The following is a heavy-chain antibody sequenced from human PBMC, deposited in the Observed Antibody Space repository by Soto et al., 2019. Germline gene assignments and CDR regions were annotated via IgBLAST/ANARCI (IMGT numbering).Heavy chain of an antibody. CDR3: ARDYFGSGSYPDPFDY. V-gene: IGHV3-48*02. CDR2: IGSSKSTI. CDR1: GFTFSSYS. Sequence: GGSLRLSCAASGFTFSSYSMNWVRQAPGKGLEWVSYIGSSKSTIYYTDSVRGRFTISRDNAKNSLYLQMNSLRDEDTAVYYCARDYFGSGSYPDPFDYWGQGTLVTVSS. J-gene: IGHJ4*02. D-gene: IGHD3-10*01.